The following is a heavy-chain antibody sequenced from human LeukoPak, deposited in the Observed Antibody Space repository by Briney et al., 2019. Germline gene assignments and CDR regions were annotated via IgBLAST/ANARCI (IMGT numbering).Heavy chain of an antibody. CDR2: INPHSGGT. Sequence: ASVKVSCKASGFTFTGYYIHWVRQAPGQGLEWMGYINPHSGGTSSPLKFQGRVTMTTDTSISAAYMELSSLISDDTAMYYCVREGNELLSKNFDYWGQGTLVTVSS. CDR1: GFTFTGYY. CDR3: VREGNELLSKNFDY. D-gene: IGHD2-21*02. V-gene: IGHV1-2*02. J-gene: IGHJ4*02.